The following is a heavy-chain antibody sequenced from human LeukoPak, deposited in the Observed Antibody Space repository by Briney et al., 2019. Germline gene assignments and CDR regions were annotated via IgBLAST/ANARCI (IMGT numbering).Heavy chain of an antibody. D-gene: IGHD3-10*01. J-gene: IGHJ3*02. V-gene: IGHV3-11*04. Sequence: TGGSLRLSCAASGFTFSDYYMSWIRQAPGKGLEWVSYISSSGSTIYYADSVKGRFTISRDNAKNSLYLQMNSLRAEDTAVYYCARADILGDYYGSGSYYNVAFDIWGQGTMVTVSS. CDR3: ARADILGDYYGSGSYYNVAFDI. CDR2: ISSSGSTI. CDR1: GFTFSDYY.